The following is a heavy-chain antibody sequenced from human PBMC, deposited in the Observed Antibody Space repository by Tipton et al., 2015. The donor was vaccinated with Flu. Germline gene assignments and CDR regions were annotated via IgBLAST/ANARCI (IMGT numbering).Heavy chain of an antibody. V-gene: IGHV4-59*02. CDR1: GGPVSSYY. CDR3: AGGVIVALTSPLEY. Sequence: GSLRLSCTVSGGPVSSYYWSWIRQSPGKGLEWIGYVFYSGSGDYNPSLKSRVTMSVDTSKNQFSLELRSVTAADTAVYYCAGGVIVALTSPLEYWGQGTLVTVSS. J-gene: IGHJ4*02. D-gene: IGHD2-21*01. CDR2: VFYSGSG.